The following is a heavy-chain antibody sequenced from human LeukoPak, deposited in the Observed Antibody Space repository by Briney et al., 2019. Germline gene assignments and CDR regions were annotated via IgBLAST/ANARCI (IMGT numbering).Heavy chain of an antibody. CDR2: FDPEDGET. D-gene: IGHD5-24*01. CDR3: AKDRARGGEMATQGMDV. CDR1: GYTLTELS. V-gene: IGHV1-24*01. Sequence: ASVKVSCKVSGYTLTELSMHWVRQAPGKGLEWMGGFDPEDGETIYAQKFQGRVTMTEDTSTDTAYMELSSLRAEDTAVYYCAKDRARGGEMATQGMDVWGQGTTVTVSS. J-gene: IGHJ6*02.